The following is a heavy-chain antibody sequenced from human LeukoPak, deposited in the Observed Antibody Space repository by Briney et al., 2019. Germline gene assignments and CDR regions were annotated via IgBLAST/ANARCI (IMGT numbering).Heavy chain of an antibody. CDR1: GFTFSDYY. Sequence: TGGSLRLSCAASGFTFSDYYMSWIRQAPGKGLEWVSYISSSGSTIYYADSVKGRFTTSRDNARNSLCLQMNSLRAEDTAVYYCAGYCGGGTCNAAGYWGQGTLVTVSS. CDR3: AGYCGGGTCNAAGY. V-gene: IGHV3-11*01. D-gene: IGHD2-15*01. J-gene: IGHJ4*02. CDR2: ISSSGSTI.